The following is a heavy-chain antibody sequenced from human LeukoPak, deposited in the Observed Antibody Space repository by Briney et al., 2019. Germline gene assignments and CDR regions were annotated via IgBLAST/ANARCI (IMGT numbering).Heavy chain of an antibody. D-gene: IGHD6-19*01. J-gene: IGHJ4*02. CDR2: IKQDGSEK. CDR1: GFTFSSYW. V-gene: IGHV3-7*01. CDR3: ARNRIAVAGAFDY. Sequence: GGSLRLSCAASGFTFSSYWMTWVRQAPGKGLEWVANIKQDGSEKYYVDSVKGRFTISRDNAKNSLYLEMNSLRAEDTAVYYCARNRIAVAGAFDYWGQGTLVTVSS.